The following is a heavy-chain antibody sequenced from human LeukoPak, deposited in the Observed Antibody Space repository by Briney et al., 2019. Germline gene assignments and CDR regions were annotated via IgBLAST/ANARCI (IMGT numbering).Heavy chain of an antibody. CDR1: GFTFSSYA. Sequence: PGGSLRLSCAASGFTFSSYAMHWVRQAPGKGLEWVAVISYDGSNKYYANSVKGRFTISRDNSKNTLYLQMNSLRAEDTAVYYCAGSIAVAEPGQVWGQGTLVTVSS. V-gene: IGHV3-30*04. CDR3: AGSIAVAEPGQV. J-gene: IGHJ4*02. D-gene: IGHD6-19*01. CDR2: ISYDGSNK.